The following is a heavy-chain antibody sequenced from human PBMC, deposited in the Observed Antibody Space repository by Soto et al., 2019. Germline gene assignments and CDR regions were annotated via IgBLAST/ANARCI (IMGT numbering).Heavy chain of an antibody. CDR2: IIPIFGSA. CDR3: AGTREIPYYHGMDV. J-gene: IGHJ6*02. V-gene: IGHV1-69*01. Sequence: QVQLVQSGAEVKKPGSSVKVSCKAPGGTLRSYGINWVRQAPGQGLEWMGGIIPIFGSANYAPKFQSRVTLTADESTSTAFMEVSSLRSGDTAVYYCAGTREIPYYHGMDVWGQGTTVTVSS. D-gene: IGHD2-2*02. CDR1: GGTLRSYG.